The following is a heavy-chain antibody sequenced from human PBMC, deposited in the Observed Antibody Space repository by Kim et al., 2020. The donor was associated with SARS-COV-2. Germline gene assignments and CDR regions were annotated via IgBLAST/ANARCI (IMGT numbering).Heavy chain of an antibody. CDR3: AKGSRRVDKAIVDY. J-gene: IGHJ4*02. V-gene: IGHV3-9*01. Sequence: GGSLRLSCAASGFNFNEYAMHWVRQTPGEGLEWVAGLTWNSGGSGYSDSVKGRFFISRENSQNFLFLQMDSLRTEDSGFYYCAKGSRRVDKAIVDYWGQGTLVTVSS. CDR1: GFNFNEYA. CDR2: LTWNSGGS. D-gene: IGHD5-12*01.